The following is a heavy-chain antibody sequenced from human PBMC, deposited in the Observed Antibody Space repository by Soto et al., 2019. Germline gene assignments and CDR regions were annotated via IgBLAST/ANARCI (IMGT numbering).Heavy chain of an antibody. D-gene: IGHD3-22*01. CDR2: ISSSSSTI. V-gene: IGHV3-48*02. Sequence: PGGSLRLSCAASGFTFSSYSMNWVRQAPGKGLEWVSYISSSSSTIYYADSVKGRFTISRDNAKNSLYLQMNSLRDEDTAVYYCARVSYYYDSSGYRHSAEYLQHWGQGTLVTVSS. CDR3: ARVSYYYDSSGYRHSAEYLQH. CDR1: GFTFSSYS. J-gene: IGHJ1*01.